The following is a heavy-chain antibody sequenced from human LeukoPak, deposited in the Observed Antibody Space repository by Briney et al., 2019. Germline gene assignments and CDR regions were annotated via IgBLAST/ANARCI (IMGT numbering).Heavy chain of an antibody. CDR1: SGSFSAYY. D-gene: IGHD2-15*01. Sequence: SSETLSRTCAVYSGSFSAYYWSWIRQPPGQGLEWSGEISHSGSNNNTPSLKRRVTISVDTSKNQFSLKLSSVTAADTAVYYCARGPPLTALGYCSGGSCYLDYWGQGTLVTVSS. J-gene: IGHJ4*02. V-gene: IGHV4-34*01. CDR2: ISHSGSN. CDR3: ARGPPLTALGYCSGGSCYLDY.